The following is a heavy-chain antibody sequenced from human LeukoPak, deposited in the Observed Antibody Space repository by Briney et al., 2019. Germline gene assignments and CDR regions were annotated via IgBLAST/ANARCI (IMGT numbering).Heavy chain of an antibody. D-gene: IGHD4-17*01. V-gene: IGHV3-30*04. Sequence: GGALRLSCAASGFTFSSYAMHWVRQAPGKGLEWMAVISYDGSDKYYGDPVKGRFTISRDNSKNTLYLQTNSLRAEDTAVYYCARGEGSAYGEGNWFDPWGQGTLVTVSS. CDR2: ISYDGSDK. CDR3: ARGEGSAYGEGNWFDP. CDR1: GFTFSSYA. J-gene: IGHJ5*02.